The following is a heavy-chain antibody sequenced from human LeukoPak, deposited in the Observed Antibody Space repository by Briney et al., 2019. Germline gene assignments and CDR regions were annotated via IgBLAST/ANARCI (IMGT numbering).Heavy chain of an antibody. CDR1: GFNLRGYG. CDR2: ISSNGTKI. Sequence: GGSLRLSATASGFNLRGYGIHWVRQAAGKGLEWVGFISSNGTKIYYADPVKGRFTFSRDNPKNTLYLQMSSLRSEDTAVYYCARGRTYYYYGMDVWGQGTTVTVSS. CDR3: ARGRTYYYYGMDV. J-gene: IGHJ6*02. V-gene: IGHV3-30*03.